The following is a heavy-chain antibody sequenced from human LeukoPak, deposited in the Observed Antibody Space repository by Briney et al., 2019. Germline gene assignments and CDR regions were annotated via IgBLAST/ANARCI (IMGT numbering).Heavy chain of an antibody. J-gene: IGHJ4*02. CDR1: GGSFSGYY. CDR3: ARGHSSRWYPFDY. CDR2: INHSGST. Sequence: PSETLSLTCAVYGGSFSGYYWSWIRQPPGKGLEWIGDINHSGSTNYNPSLKSRVTISVDTSKNQFSLKLSSVTAADTAVYYCARGHSSRWYPFDYWGQGTLVTVSS. D-gene: IGHD6-13*01. V-gene: IGHV4-34*01.